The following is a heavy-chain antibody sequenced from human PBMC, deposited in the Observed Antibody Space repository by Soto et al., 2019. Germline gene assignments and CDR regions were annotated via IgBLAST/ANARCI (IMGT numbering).Heavy chain of an antibody. CDR1: GYTFTSYG. V-gene: IGHV1-18*01. D-gene: IGHD6-6*01. CDR2: ISAHNGNT. Sequence: QVHLVQSGAEVKKPGASVKVSCKASGYTFTSYGITWVRQAPGQGLEWMGWISAHNGNTDYAQKLQGRVIVTRDTSTSTAYMELRRLISDDTAVYYCARRRDGDYWGQGALVTVSS. J-gene: IGHJ4*02. CDR3: ARRRDGDY.